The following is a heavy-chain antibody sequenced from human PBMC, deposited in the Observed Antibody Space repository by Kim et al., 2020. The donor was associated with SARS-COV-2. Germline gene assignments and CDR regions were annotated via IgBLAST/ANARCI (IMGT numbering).Heavy chain of an antibody. V-gene: IGHV1-18*01. CDR3: AREPYSNFFDY. CDR1: GYTFTTYY. J-gene: IGHJ4*02. D-gene: IGHD4-4*01. Sequence: ASVKVSCKASGYTFTTYYISWVRQAPGQGLEWMGWISAYNGYTNYAQKFQGRVTMTTDTSTSTAYMELRSLRSDDTAMYYCAREPYSNFFDYCGQGTLVT. CDR2: ISAYNGYT.